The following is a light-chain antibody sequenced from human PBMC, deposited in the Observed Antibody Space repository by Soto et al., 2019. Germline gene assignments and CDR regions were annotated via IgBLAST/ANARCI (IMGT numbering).Light chain of an antibody. J-gene: IGLJ2*01. CDR2: GNT. Sequence: QSALTQPASVSGSPGQSITISCTGTSSDVGGYKYVSWYQQHPDKAPKLLIYGNTNRPSGVPDRFSGSKSGTSASLAITGLQAEDEADYYCQSYDNFLRVIFGGGTKLTVL. CDR3: QSYDNFLRVI. CDR1: SSDVGGYKY. V-gene: IGLV2-14*03.